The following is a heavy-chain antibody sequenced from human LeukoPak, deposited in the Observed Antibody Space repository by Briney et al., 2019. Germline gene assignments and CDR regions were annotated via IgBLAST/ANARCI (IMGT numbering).Heavy chain of an antibody. CDR2: ISTNGGST. V-gene: IGHV3-64*02. CDR3: AKGVVVAPDVTPFDY. J-gene: IGHJ4*02. D-gene: IGHD2-2*01. CDR1: GFTFSSYA. Sequence: GGSLRLSCAASGFTFSSYAMHWVRQAPGKGLEYVSGISTNGGSTYYADSVKGRFTISRDNSKNTLFLQMGSLRAEDTAVYYCAKGVVVAPDVTPFDYWGQGTLVTVSS.